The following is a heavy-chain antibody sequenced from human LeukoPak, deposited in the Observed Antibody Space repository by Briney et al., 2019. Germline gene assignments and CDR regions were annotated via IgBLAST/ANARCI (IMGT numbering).Heavy chain of an antibody. Sequence: SETLSLTCTLSGGSISSYYWSWIRQPPGQGLEWIGYIYYSGSTNYKPSLKTRVTMSVDTSKNQFSLKLSSVTAADTAVYYCARRVYHFHAFDIWGQGTMVTVSS. CDR2: IYYSGST. D-gene: IGHD3-3*02. J-gene: IGHJ3*02. V-gene: IGHV4-59*01. CDR3: ARRVYHFHAFDI. CDR1: GGSISSYY.